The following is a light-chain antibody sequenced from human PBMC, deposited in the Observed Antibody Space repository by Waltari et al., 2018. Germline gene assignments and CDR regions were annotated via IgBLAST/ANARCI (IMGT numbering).Light chain of an antibody. V-gene: IGLV2-23*02. CDR1: SRDVERSHL. J-gene: IGLJ2*01. CDR3: CSYAGSSSYVV. CDR2: EVS. Sequence: QSALTQPASVSGSPGHSITISCTGTSRDVERSHLFSWYKQHPGKAPKLMIYEVSKRPSGVSNRFSGSKSGNTASLTISGLQAEDEADYYCCSYAGSSSYVVFGGGTKLTVL.